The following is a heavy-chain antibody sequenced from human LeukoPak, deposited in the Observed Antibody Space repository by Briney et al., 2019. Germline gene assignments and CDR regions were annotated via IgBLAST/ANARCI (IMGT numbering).Heavy chain of an antibody. CDR1: GGSISSGAYY. D-gene: IGHD3-10*01. CDR3: ARDYQNAFDI. V-gene: IGHV4-30-4*08. Sequence: SETLSLTCTVSGGSISSGAYYWSWIRQPPGKGLEWIGYIYYSGSTYYNPSLKSRVTISVDTSKNQLSLKLNSVTAADTAVYYCARDYQNAFDIWGQGTMVTVSS. J-gene: IGHJ3*02. CDR2: IYYSGST.